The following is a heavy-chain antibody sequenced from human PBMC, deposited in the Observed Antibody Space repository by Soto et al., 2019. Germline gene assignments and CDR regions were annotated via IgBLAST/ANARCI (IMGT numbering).Heavy chain of an antibody. V-gene: IGHV3-11*06. Sequence: GGSLRVSCAASGFTFSDYYMSWIRQAPGKGLEWVSYISSSSSYTNYADSVKGRFTISRDNAKNSLYLQMNSLRAEDTAVYYCARDRYSSSSPLSGMDVWGQGTTVTVSS. CDR2: ISSSSSYT. CDR3: ARDRYSSSSPLSGMDV. CDR1: GFTFSDYY. J-gene: IGHJ6*02. D-gene: IGHD6-6*01.